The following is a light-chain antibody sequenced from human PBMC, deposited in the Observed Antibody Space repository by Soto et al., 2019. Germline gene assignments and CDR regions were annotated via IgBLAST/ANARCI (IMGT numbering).Light chain of an antibody. CDR3: QQYGSWWT. Sequence: EIVLTQSPGTLSLSPGERATLSCRASQSVSSSYLAWYQQKPGKAPRLLIYGASSRPTGIPDRFSGSGSRIDFTLTISRLEPEGFEVYYCQQYGSWWTFGQGTKVETK. CDR2: GAS. J-gene: IGKJ1*01. V-gene: IGKV3-20*01. CDR1: QSVSSSY.